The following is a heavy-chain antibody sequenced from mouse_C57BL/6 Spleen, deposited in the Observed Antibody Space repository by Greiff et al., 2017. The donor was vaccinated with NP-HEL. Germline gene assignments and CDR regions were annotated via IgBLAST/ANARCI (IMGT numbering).Heavy chain of an antibody. CDR3: ARRGPYGSSFIYWYFDV. Sequence: EVQLQQSGPELVKPGASVKISCKASGYTFTDYYMNWVKQSHGKSLEWIGDINPNNGGTSYNQKFKGKATLTVDKSSSTAYMELRSLTSEDSAVYYRARRGPYGSSFIYWYFDVWGTGTTVTVSS. D-gene: IGHD1-1*01. CDR1: GYTFTDYY. CDR2: INPNNGGT. V-gene: IGHV1-26*01. J-gene: IGHJ1*03.